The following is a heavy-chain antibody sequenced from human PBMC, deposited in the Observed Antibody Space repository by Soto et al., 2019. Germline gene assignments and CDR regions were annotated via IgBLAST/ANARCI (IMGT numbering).Heavy chain of an antibody. CDR2: IYHSGST. Sequence: SETLSLTCAVSGGSISSSNWWSWARQPPGKGLEWIGEIYHSGSTNYNPPLKSRVTISVDKSKNQFSLKLSSVTAADTAVYYCARGSSGSYYNGPDYWGQGTLVTVSS. D-gene: IGHD3-10*01. V-gene: IGHV4-4*02. CDR3: ARGSSGSYYNGPDY. CDR1: GGSISSSNW. J-gene: IGHJ4*02.